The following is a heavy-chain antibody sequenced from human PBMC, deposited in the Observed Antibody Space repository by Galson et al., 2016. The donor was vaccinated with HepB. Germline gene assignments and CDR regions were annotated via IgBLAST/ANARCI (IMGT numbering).Heavy chain of an antibody. CDR2: IYYSGST. J-gene: IGHJ4*02. D-gene: IGHD6-13*01. CDR1: GGSISSYY. Sequence: ETLSLTCTVSGGSISSYYWSWIRQPPGKGLEWIGSIYYSGSTNQNPSLKSRVTISVDTSKNQFSLQLRSVTAADTAVYYCARDRGSAAGFDYWGQGTLVTVSS. CDR3: ARDRGSAAGFDY. V-gene: IGHV4-59*01.